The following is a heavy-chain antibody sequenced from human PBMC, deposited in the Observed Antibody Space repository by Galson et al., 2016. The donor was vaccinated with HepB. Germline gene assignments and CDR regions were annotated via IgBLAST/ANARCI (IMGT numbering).Heavy chain of an antibody. D-gene: IGHD4-17*01. CDR2: IYYPGST. J-gene: IGHJ3*01. V-gene: IGHV4-31*03. Sequence: TLSLTCTVSGGSISSGGFYWNWIRQHPGKGLDWVVYIYYPGSTTYTPSLTTRVTTSIDTSKNQFSLTLSSVTATDTAVYYCARARYGDFYNDAFDLWGQGSMVTVSS. CDR3: ARARYGDFYNDAFDL. CDR1: GGSISSGGFY.